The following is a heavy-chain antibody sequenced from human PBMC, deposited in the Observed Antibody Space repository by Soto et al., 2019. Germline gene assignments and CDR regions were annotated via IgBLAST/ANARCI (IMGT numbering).Heavy chain of an antibody. CDR2: IYYSGST. V-gene: IGHV4-39*01. CDR1: GGSISSSSYY. J-gene: IGHJ3*02. Sequence: QLQLQELGPGLVKPSETLSLTCTVSGGSISSSSYYWGWIRQPPGKGLEWIGSIYYSGSTYYNPSLKSRVTISVDTSKNQFSLKLSSVTAADTAVYYCARRMATSYDDAFDIWGQGTMVTVSS. CDR3: ARRMATSYDDAFDI. D-gene: IGHD1-26*01.